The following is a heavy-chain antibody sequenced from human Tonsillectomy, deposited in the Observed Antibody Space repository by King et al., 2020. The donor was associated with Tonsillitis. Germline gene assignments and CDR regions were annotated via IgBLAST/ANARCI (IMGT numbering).Heavy chain of an antibody. CDR3: ARDVGGYSYGLFNY. D-gene: IGHD5-18*01. V-gene: IGHV1-2*02. J-gene: IGHJ4*02. Sequence: VQLVESGADVKKPGASVKVSCKASGFTFTGYYIHWVRQAPGQGLEWMGWINPNSGVTNYAQRFQGRFTMTRDTSISTAYMELSRLTSDDTAMFYCARDVGGYSYGLFNYWGQGTLVTVSS. CDR1: GFTFTGYY. CDR2: INPNSGVT.